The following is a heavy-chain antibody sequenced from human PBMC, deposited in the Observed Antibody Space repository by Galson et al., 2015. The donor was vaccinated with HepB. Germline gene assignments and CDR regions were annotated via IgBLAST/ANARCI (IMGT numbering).Heavy chain of an antibody. J-gene: IGHJ4*02. CDR2: IKEDGSEK. CDR1: ISNW. V-gene: IGHV3-7*01. Sequence: ISNWMTWVRQAPGKGLEWVAKIKEDGSEKYYVDSVKGRFTISRDNAKNSLYLQLNSLRDEDTAVYYCARGGGWYFYWGQGTLVTVSS. CDR3: ARGGGWYFY. D-gene: IGHD6-19*01.